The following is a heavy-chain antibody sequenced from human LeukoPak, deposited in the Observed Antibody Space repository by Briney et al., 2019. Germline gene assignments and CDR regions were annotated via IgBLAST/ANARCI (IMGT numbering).Heavy chain of an antibody. D-gene: IGHD2-2*01. CDR1: GGSFSDFY. Sequence: SETLSLTCAVYGGSFSDFYWSWIRQPPGKGLEWIGEINHSGSTNYNPSLESRVTISVDTSKNQFSLKLSSVTAADTAVYYCARSRGITRMVWFDPWGQGTLVTVSS. CDR2: INHSGST. J-gene: IGHJ5*02. CDR3: ARSRGITRMVWFDP. V-gene: IGHV4-34*01.